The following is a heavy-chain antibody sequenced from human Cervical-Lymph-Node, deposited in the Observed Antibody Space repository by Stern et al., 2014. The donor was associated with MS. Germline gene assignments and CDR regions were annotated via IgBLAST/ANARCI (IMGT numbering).Heavy chain of an antibody. CDR3: ASSPGGFGYGYYFNY. Sequence: QVQLQESGPGLVKPSETLSLSCTVSGGSISSSRYYWGWIRQPPGKGLEWIGPIFYSGSPHDNPSLKSRVTISADTSQNPFSLKLRSVTAADTAVYYCASSPGGFGYGYYFNYWGQGTLVTVSS. D-gene: IGHD3-10*01. J-gene: IGHJ4*02. CDR1: GGSISSSRYY. V-gene: IGHV4-39*01. CDR2: IFYSGSP.